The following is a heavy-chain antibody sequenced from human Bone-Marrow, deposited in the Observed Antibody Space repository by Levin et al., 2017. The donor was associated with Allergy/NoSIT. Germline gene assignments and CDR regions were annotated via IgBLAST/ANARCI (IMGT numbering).Heavy chain of an antibody. CDR2: ISFDGSIK. J-gene: IGHJ3*02. V-gene: IGHV3-30-3*01. Sequence: SGGSLRLSCAASGFTFSNYAIHWVRQAPGKGLEWVAVISFDGSIKYYADSVKGRFTISRDSSEDTLYLQMNSLRAEDTAVYYCARAHGDYLAFDIWGQGTMVTVSS. CDR1: GFTFSNYA. CDR3: ARAHGDYLAFDI. D-gene: IGHD4-17*01.